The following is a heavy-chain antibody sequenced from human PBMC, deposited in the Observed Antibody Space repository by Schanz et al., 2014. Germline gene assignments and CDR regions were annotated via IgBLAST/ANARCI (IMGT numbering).Heavy chain of an antibody. D-gene: IGHD3-10*01. J-gene: IGHJ6*02. Sequence: EVQLLESGGGVVQFGRSLRLSCVAPGFTFSSYGMHWVRQAPGKGLEWLSYIDGKSTTVYYADSVKGRFTISRDNAKNSLYLQMNSLRAEDTAVYYCARDFDDRRGYGSGYCLGDCMDVWGQGTTVTVSS. CDR3: ARDFDDRRGYGSGYCLGDCMDV. CDR1: GFTFSSYG. CDR2: IDGKSTTV. V-gene: IGHV3-48*04.